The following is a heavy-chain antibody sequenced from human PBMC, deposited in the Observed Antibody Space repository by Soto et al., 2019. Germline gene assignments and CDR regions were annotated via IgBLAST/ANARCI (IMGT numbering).Heavy chain of an antibody. CDR1: GYTFTGYY. Sequence: ASVKVSCKASGYTFTGYYMHWVRQAPGQGLEWMGWVNPNSGGTSYAQKFKDWVTMTRDTSINTAYMELSRLRSDDTALYFCARGGYCISTSCYMRALDAFDIWGQGTMVTVSS. CDR3: ARGGYCISTSCYMRALDAFDI. D-gene: IGHD2-2*02. J-gene: IGHJ3*02. CDR2: VNPNSGGT. V-gene: IGHV1-2*04.